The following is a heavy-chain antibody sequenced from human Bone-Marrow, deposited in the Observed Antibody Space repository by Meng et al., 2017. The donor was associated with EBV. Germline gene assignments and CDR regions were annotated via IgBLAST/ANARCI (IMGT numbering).Heavy chain of an antibody. D-gene: IGHD4-17*01. CDR2: IYYNGDT. CDR3: ARDLLYGDYDN. CDR1: GDSISSRSYY. V-gene: IGHV4-39*07. Sequence: QLQLQESGPGLVKPSEXLSRTCTVSGDSISSRSYYWGWIRQPPGKGLEWIGSIYYNGDTNYNPSLKSRVTISIDTSKNQFSLKVTSVTAADTAVYYCARDLLYGDYDNWGQGTLVTVSS. J-gene: IGHJ4*02.